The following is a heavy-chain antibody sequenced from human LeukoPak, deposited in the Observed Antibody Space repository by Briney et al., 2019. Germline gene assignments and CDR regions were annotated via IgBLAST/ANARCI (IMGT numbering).Heavy chain of an antibody. J-gene: IGHJ1*01. CDR2: ISGSGGST. CDR1: GFTFSSYA. D-gene: IGHD6-13*01. V-gene: IGHV3-23*01. Sequence: GGSLRLSCAASGFTFSSYAMSWVRQAPGKGLEWVSAISGSGGSTYYADSVKGRFTISRDNSKNTLYLQMNSLRAEDTAVYYCAKLMTPYSSSPPGNFQHWGQGTLVTVSS. CDR3: AKLMTPYSSSPPGNFQH.